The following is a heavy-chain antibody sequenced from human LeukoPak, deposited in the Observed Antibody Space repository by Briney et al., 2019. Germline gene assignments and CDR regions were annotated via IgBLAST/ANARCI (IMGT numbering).Heavy chain of an antibody. Sequence: PGGSLRLSCAASGFTFSSYAMHWVRQAPGKGLEWVAVISYDGSNKYYADSVKGRFTISRDNSKNTLYLQMNSLRAEDTAVYYCARDAYNWNDGRFDYWGQGTLVTVSS. CDR3: ARDAYNWNDGRFDY. CDR1: GFTFSSYA. CDR2: ISYDGSNK. J-gene: IGHJ4*02. V-gene: IGHV3-30-3*01. D-gene: IGHD1-20*01.